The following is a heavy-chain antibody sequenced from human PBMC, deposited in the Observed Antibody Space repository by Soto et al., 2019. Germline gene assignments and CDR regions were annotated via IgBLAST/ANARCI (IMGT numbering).Heavy chain of an antibody. CDR2: LVGSGDST. Sequence: EVQLLDSGGGLVQPGGSLRLSCAASGFTFNNYAMSWVSQAPGKGLEWVSTLVGSGDSTYYADSVKGRFTISRDKCKHTLHLLMSSLRAEDTAVYYCAKERDSSRWLGRYFDYWGQGTLVTVSS. J-gene: IGHJ4*02. CDR3: AKERDSSRWLGRYFDY. CDR1: GFTFNNYA. D-gene: IGHD6-13*01. V-gene: IGHV3-23*01.